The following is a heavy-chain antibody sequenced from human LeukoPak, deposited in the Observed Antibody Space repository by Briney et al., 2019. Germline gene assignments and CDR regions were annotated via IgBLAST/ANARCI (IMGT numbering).Heavy chain of an antibody. D-gene: IGHD3-9*01. V-gene: IGHV4-34*01. Sequence: SETLSLTCAVYGGSFSGYYWSWIRQPPGKGLEWIGEIIHSGSTYYTPSLKSRVTISMDTSKNPFSLKLSSVTAADRTIYCGARGHSPYFDWSPGIWGQGTMVTVSS. CDR2: IIHSGST. CDR3: ARGHSPYFDWSPGI. CDR1: GGSFSGYY. J-gene: IGHJ3*02.